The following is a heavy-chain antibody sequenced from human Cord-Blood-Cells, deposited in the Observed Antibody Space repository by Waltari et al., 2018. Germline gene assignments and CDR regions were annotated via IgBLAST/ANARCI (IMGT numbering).Heavy chain of an antibody. D-gene: IGHD3-3*01. J-gene: IGHJ3*02. CDR1: GGSISSYY. V-gene: IGHV4-59*01. CDR3: ARAPSYDFWSGYWDAFDI. CDR2: IYYSGST. Sequence: QVQLQESGPGLVKPSETLSLTCTVSGGSISSYYWSWIRQPPGKGLEWIGYIYYSGSTNYSPSLKRRITISVDTSENQVSLKLSSVTAADTAVYYCARAPSYDFWSGYWDAFDIWGQGTMVTVSS.